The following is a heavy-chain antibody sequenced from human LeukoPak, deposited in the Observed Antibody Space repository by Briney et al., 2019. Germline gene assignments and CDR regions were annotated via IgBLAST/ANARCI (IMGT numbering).Heavy chain of an antibody. CDR2: NGGGGST. CDR3: AKLGGNVGF. V-gene: IGHV3-23*01. J-gene: IGHJ4*02. CDR1: GFTFSTFA. Sequence: PGGSLRLSCAASGFTFSTFAMIWVRQPPGKGLEWVSSNGGGGSTYYADSVKGRFTISRDNSNNTLYLQMNSLRAEDTAVYYCAKLGGNVGFWGQGTLVTVSS. D-gene: IGHD4-23*01.